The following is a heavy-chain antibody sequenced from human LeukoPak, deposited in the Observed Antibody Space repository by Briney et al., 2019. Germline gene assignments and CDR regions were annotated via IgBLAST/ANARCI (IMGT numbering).Heavy chain of an antibody. CDR2: IYTSGST. CDR3: ARGARLYYYDSSGYYYSYYCDY. V-gene: IGHV4-4*07. J-gene: IGHJ4*02. CDR1: GGSISSYY. D-gene: IGHD3-22*01. Sequence: SETLSLTCTVSGGSISSYYWSWIRQPAGKGLEWIGRIYTSGSTNYNPSLKSRVTMSVDTSKNQFSLKLSSVTAADTAVYYCARGARLYYYDSSGYYYSYYCDYWGQGTLVTVSS.